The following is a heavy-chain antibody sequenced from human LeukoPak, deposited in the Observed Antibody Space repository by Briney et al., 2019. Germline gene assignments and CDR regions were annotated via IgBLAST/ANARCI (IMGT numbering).Heavy chain of an antibody. V-gene: IGHV4-59*01. CDR3: ARELRRARDAFDI. CDR1: GGSISSYY. J-gene: IGHJ3*02. Sequence: PSETLSLTCTVSGGSISSYYWSWIWQPPGKGLEWIGYIYYIGSTNFNPSLKSRVTISVDTSKNQFSLKLSSVTAADTAVYYCARELRRARDAFDIWGQGTMVTVSS. D-gene: IGHD4/OR15-4a*01. CDR2: IYYIGST.